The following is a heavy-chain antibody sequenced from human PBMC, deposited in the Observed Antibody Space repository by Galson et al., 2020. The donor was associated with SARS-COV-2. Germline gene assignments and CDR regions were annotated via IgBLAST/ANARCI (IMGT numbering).Heavy chain of an antibody. Sequence: SETLSLTCAVFGWSFSGYYWTWIRQPPGKGLDWIGAVSHGGNTNCNPSLKSRVTISVDTSKNQFSLRLTSVTAADTAVYHCVRGSIMTTSWYFDLWGRGTLVTVSS. J-gene: IGHJ2*01. V-gene: IGHV4-34*01. CDR2: VSHGGNT. CDR1: GWSFSGYY. D-gene: IGHD4-17*01. CDR3: VRGSIMTTSWYFDL.